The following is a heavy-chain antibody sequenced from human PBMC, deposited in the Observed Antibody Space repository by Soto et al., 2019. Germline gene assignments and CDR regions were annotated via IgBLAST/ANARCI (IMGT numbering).Heavy chain of an antibody. CDR1: GGTFSSYT. CDR3: AREPVAGIWFDP. V-gene: IGHV1-69*04. D-gene: IGHD6-19*01. J-gene: IGHJ5*02. CDR2: IIPILGIA. Sequence: SVKVSCKASGGTFSSYTISWVRQAPGQGLEWMGRIIPILGIANYAQKFQGRVTITADKSTSTAYMELSSLRSEDTAVYYCAREPVAGIWFDPWGQGTLVTVSS.